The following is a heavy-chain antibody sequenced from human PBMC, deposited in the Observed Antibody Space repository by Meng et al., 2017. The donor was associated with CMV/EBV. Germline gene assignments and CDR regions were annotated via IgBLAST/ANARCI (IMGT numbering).Heavy chain of an antibody. V-gene: IGHV3-30-3*01. CDR3: ARGLGAELRDWFDY. Sequence: GGSLRLSCAASGFTFSSYAMHWVRQAPGKGLEWVAVISYDGSNKYYADSVKGRFTISRDNSKNTLYLQMNSLRAEDTAVYYCARGLGAELRDWFDYWGQGTLVTVSS. D-gene: IGHD1-7*01. CDR2: ISYDGSNK. J-gene: IGHJ4*02. CDR1: GFTFSSYA.